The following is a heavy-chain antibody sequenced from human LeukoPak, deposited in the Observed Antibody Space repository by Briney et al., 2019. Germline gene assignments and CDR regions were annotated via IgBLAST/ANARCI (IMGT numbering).Heavy chain of an antibody. Sequence: GGSLRLSCAASGFTFSNYGMSWVRQAPGKGLEWVSAISGSGGSTYYADSVKGRFTISRDNSKNTLYLQMNSLRAEDTAVYYCARREAAAGTGAYYYYYMDVWGKGTTVTVSS. V-gene: IGHV3-23*01. CDR3: ARREAAAGTGAYYYYYMDV. CDR1: GFTFSNYG. D-gene: IGHD6-13*01. CDR2: ISGSGGST. J-gene: IGHJ6*03.